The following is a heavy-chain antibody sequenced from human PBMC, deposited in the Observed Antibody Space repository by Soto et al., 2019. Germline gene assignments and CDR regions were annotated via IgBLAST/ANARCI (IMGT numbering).Heavy chain of an antibody. CDR3: AGVYSGGWHFDY. Sequence: ASVKVSCKASGYTFTGYYMHWVRQAPGQGLEWMGWINPNSGGTNYAQKFQGRVTMTRDTSISTAYMELSRLRSDDTAVYYCAGVYSGGWHFDYWGQGTLVTVSS. D-gene: IGHD6-19*01. CDR1: GYTFTGYY. J-gene: IGHJ4*02. CDR2: INPNSGGT. V-gene: IGHV1-2*02.